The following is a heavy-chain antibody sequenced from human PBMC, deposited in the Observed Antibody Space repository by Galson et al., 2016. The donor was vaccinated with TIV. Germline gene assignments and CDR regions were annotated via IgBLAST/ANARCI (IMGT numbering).Heavy chain of an antibody. CDR2: INTRIHTDTGKP. CDR1: GYALTNHA. Sequence: QSGAEVKKPGASVKVSCKASGYALTNHAINWVRQAPGQGLEWMGWINTRIHTDTGKPTYAQGFAGRFVFSLDTSVDTAFLQISSLKPEDTAVYYCARDRAGYPSYYEFWGGYLDAFDIWGQGTMVTVSS. D-gene: IGHD3-3*01. CDR3: ARDRAGYPSYYEFWGGYLDAFDI. V-gene: IGHV7-4-1*02. J-gene: IGHJ3*02.